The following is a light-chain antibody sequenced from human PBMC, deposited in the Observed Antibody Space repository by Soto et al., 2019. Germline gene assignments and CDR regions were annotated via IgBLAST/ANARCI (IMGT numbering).Light chain of an antibody. CDR3: SSYTSRTSVV. CDR2: EVS. CDR1: SSDVGRYNY. V-gene: IGLV2-14*01. J-gene: IGLJ2*01. Sequence: QSALTQPASVSGSPGQSITISCTGTSSDVGRYNYVSWYQQYPGKAPKLIIFEVSIRPSGVSNRFSGSKSGTTASLTISGLQIEDEADYYCSSYTSRTSVVFGGGTEVTVL.